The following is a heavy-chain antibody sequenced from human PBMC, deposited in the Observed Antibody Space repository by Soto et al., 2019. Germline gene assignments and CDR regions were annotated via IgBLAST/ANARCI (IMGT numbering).Heavy chain of an antibody. V-gene: IGHV3-48*02. CDR3: ARDGDCVSTTCYFLPDV. Sequence: EVQVVESGGGLVQPGGSLRLSCAASGFTFSRYGMNWVRQAAGKGLEWVAYISSSSSTIYYAASVKGRFTISRDNAKNSLYLQQNSLRDEDTAVYYCARDGDCVSTTCYFLPDVWGQGTTVTVSS. D-gene: IGHD2-2*01. J-gene: IGHJ6*02. CDR2: ISSSSSTI. CDR1: GFTFSRYG.